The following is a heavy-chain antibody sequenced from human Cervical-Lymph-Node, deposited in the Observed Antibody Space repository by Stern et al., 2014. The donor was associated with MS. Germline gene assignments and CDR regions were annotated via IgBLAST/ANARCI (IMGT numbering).Heavy chain of an antibody. V-gene: IGHV4-59*08. CDR1: GGSTSSYY. CDR2: ISSSGGT. J-gene: IGHJ4*02. D-gene: IGHD6-6*01. Sequence: VQLVESGPGLVKPSETLSLTCTVSGGSTSSYYWSWIRQPPGKGLEWIGYISSSGGTKYNPSLKSRVTIPLDTSKNPFSPNLSSVTAADTAVYYCARGYTTSSGRPDYWGQGTLVTVSS. CDR3: ARGYTTSSGRPDY.